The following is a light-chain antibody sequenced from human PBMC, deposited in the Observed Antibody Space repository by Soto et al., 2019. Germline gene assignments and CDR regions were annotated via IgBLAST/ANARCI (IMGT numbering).Light chain of an antibody. CDR3: QQYGSSPPSWT. Sequence: ETMLTQSPGTLSLYPGERATLSCRASQSVSSSYLAWYQQKPGQAPRLLIYGASSRATGIPDRFSGSGSGTDFTLTISRLEPEDFAVYYCQQYGSSPPSWTFGQGTKVEIK. CDR1: QSVSSSY. V-gene: IGKV3-20*01. J-gene: IGKJ1*01. CDR2: GAS.